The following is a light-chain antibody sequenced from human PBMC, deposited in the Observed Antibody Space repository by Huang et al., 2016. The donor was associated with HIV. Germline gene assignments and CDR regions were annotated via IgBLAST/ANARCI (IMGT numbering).Light chain of an antibody. J-gene: IGKJ5*01. Sequence: DIYMTQSPSSMSVSVGDRVTINCRASQGVNSWLAWYQQKPGKAPQLLIYAASSLYNGFPSRFSGSGSGTNFTLTINNLQLEDFATYYCQQIKTYPRTFGQGTRLEVK. CDR2: AAS. CDR1: QGVNSW. V-gene: IGKV1-12*01. CDR3: QQIKTYPRT.